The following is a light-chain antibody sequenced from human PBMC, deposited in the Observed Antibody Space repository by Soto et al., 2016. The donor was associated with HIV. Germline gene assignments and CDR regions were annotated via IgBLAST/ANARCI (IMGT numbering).Light chain of an antibody. Sequence: SYELTQPPSVSVAPGETATITRGGANIETESVHWYQQKAGLAPVLVLYDDSARPSGIPERFSGSNSGNMASLTITRVEAGDEADYYCQVRHSRKDPVIFGGGTTLTVL. CDR1: NIETES. CDR2: DDS. CDR3: QVRHSRKDPVI. V-gene: IGLV3-21*02. J-gene: IGLJ2*01.